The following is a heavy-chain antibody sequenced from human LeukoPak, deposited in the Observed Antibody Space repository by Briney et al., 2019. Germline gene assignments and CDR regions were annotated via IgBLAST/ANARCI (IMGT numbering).Heavy chain of an antibody. J-gene: IGHJ3*01. CDR2: IGNTRSYI. CDR3: ARDIVVVPAAIVNAFDL. D-gene: IGHD2-2*02. CDR1: GFSFSTYV. Sequence: GGSLRLSCAASGFSFSTYVMNWVRQAPGKGLEWVSSIGNTRSYIFYADSVKGRFTISRDNARNSLYLQMNSLRAEDTAVYYCARDIVVVPAAIVNAFDLWGQETMVTVSS. V-gene: IGHV3-21*01.